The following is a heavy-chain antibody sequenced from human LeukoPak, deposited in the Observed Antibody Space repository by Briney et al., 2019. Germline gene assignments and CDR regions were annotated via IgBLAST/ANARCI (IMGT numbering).Heavy chain of an antibody. V-gene: IGHV4-59*08. CDR2: IYYSGST. Sequence: SETMSLTCTVAGGSISNYYWSWIRQPPGKELEWNGCIYYSGSTNYNPSLTGRVTISVDTSKNQFSLNLSSVTAADTAMYYCARPSRTGSGWDAFDIWGQGTMVTVSS. CDR1: GGSISNYY. J-gene: IGHJ3*02. D-gene: IGHD3-22*01. CDR3: ARPSRTGSGWDAFDI.